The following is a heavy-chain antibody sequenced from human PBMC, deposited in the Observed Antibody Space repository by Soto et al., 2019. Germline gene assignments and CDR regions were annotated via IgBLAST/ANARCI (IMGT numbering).Heavy chain of an antibody. D-gene: IGHD5-12*01. Sequence: SETLSLTSTVSGGNISSGGYYWSWIRQHPGKGLEWIGYIYYSGSTYYNPSLKSRVTISVDTSKNQFSLKLSSVTAADTAVYYCVGRDGYNPYYFDYWGQGTLVTVSS. CDR2: IYYSGST. CDR3: VGRDGYNPYYFDY. CDR1: GGNISSGGYY. V-gene: IGHV4-31*03. J-gene: IGHJ4*02.